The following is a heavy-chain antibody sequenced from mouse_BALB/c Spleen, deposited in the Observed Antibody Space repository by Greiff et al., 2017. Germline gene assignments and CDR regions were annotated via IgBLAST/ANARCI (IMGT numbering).Heavy chain of an antibody. J-gene: IGHJ2*01. CDR3: ARGYGSSYVGY. CDR2: IFPGTGTT. V-gene: IGHV1S132*01. CDR1: GYTFTSYW. Sequence: QVQLQQSGAELVKPGASVKLSCKTSGYTFTSYWIQWVKQRPGQGLGWIGEIFPGTGTTYYNEKFKGKATLTIDTSSSTAYMQLSSLTSEDSAVYFCARGYGSSYVGYWGQGTTLTVSS. D-gene: IGHD1-1*01.